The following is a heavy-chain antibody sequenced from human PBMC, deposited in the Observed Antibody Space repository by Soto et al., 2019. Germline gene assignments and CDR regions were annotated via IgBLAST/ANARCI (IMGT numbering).Heavy chain of an antibody. V-gene: IGHV4-31*03. Sequence: QVQLRESGPGLVKPSQTLSLTCTFSGGSINSGGYSWNGIRQHPGKGLEWIGYMYYSGSTYYNPFLRSRVIISADTSENHFSLKLSSVTAADTAVYFCARGYRQSGYSSSWVFDYWGQGTLVNVSS. J-gene: IGHJ4*02. CDR3: ARGYRQSGYSSSWVFDY. D-gene: IGHD6-13*01. CDR1: GGSINSGGYS. CDR2: MYYSGST.